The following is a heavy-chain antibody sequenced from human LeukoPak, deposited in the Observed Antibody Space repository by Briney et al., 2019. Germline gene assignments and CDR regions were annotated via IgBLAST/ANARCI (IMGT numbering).Heavy chain of an antibody. V-gene: IGHV4-31*03. CDR1: GGSISSGGYY. CDR3: AILYYFDSSGYYYGKADI. CDR2: IYYSGST. D-gene: IGHD3-22*01. J-gene: IGHJ3*02. Sequence: PSETLSLTCTVSGGSISSGGYYWSWIRQLPGKGLECIGFIYYSGSTFYSPSLKSRVTISIDTSKNQFSLKLSSVTAADTAVYYCAILYYFDSSGYYYGKADIWGQGIMVTVSS.